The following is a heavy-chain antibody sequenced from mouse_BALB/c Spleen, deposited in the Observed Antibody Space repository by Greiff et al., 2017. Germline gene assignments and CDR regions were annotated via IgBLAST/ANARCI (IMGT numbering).Heavy chain of an antibody. V-gene: IGHV5-12-1*01. Sequence: EVPLVESGGGLVKPGGSLKLSCAASGFAFSSYDMSWVRQTPEKRLEWVAYISSGGGSTYYPDTVKGRFTISRDNAKNTLYLQMSSLKSEDTAMYYCARWNYFYAMDYWGQGTSVTVSS. CDR1: GFAFSSYD. CDR3: ARWNYFYAMDY. CDR2: ISSGGGST. J-gene: IGHJ4*01. D-gene: IGHD1-1*01.